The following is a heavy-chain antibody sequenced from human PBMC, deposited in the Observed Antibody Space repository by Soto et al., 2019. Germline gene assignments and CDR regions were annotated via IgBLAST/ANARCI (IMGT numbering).Heavy chain of an antibody. V-gene: IGHV3-30*18. Sequence: QVQLVESGGGVVQPGKSLRLSCAASGFMFSNFGMYWVRQAPGKGLEWVAIISYDASTKDYADSVKGRFTISRDNSKSTLFLQMNSLAAEDTAGYYCAKDNWPTPVAVAGTADSWGQGTLGAVSS. CDR3: AKDNWPTPVAVAGTADS. J-gene: IGHJ4*02. CDR2: ISYDASTK. CDR1: GFMFSNFG. D-gene: IGHD6-19*01.